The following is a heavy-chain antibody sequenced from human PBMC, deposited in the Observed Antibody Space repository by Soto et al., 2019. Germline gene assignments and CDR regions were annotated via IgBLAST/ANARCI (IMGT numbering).Heavy chain of an antibody. CDR3: ARKAGDSYAFDI. D-gene: IGHD7-27*01. Sequence: GGSLRLSCAASGFTFSSYAMHWVRQAPGKGLEWVAVISYDGSNKYYADSVKGRFTISRDNSKNTLYLQMNSLRAEDTSVYNCARKAGDSYAFDIWGQGTMVTVSS. J-gene: IGHJ3*02. V-gene: IGHV3-30*04. CDR2: ISYDGSNK. CDR1: GFTFSSYA.